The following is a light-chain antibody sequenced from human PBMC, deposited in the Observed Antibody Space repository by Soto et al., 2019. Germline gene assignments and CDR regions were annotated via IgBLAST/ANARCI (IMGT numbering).Light chain of an antibody. Sequence: IVMTQSPATLSVSPGERATLSCRASQGVYRNLAWYQQKPGQTPRLLIYDASSRATGIPARFSGSGSGTDFSLTISSLQSEDFAVYYCQQYNKWPLTFGGGTNVEIK. J-gene: IGKJ4*01. CDR1: QGVYRN. CDR2: DAS. CDR3: QQYNKWPLT. V-gene: IGKV3-15*01.